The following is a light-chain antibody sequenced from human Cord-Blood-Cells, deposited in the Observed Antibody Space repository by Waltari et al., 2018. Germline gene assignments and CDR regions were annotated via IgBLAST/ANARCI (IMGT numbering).Light chain of an antibody. CDR1: TTVLYSSNNKNY. CDR2: WAS. Sequence: DIVMTCPPDLRSVFLLQRLSINCTSYTTVLYSSNNKNYLAWYPQKPGQPPKLLIYWASTRESGVPDRFSGSGSGADFTHTISSLQAEDVAVYYCQQYYSTPWTFGQGTKVEIK. J-gene: IGKJ1*01. V-gene: IGKV4-1*01. CDR3: QQYYSTPWT.